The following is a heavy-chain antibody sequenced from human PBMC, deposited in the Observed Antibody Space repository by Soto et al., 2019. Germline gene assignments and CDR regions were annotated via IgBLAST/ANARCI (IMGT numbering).Heavy chain of an antibody. CDR3: ARNQGAIRGGPASLDP. CDR2: VYYTGTT. V-gene: IGHV4-59*08. J-gene: IGHJ5*02. CDR1: GGSIGNYY. D-gene: IGHD3-10*01. Sequence: QVQLQESGPGLLKPSETLSLTCTVSGGSIGNYYWSWIRQSPGKGLEYIGYVYYTGTTNYNPSLKTRVTISLDTSKAQFYLTLSSVTAADTAGYYCARNQGAIRGGPASLDPWGQGTLVTVSS.